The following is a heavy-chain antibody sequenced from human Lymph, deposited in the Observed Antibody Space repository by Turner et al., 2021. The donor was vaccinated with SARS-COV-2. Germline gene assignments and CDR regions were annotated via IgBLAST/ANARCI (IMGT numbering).Heavy chain of an antibody. Sequence: EVQLLQTGGGLIQSGGSLRFTCAASGIIVSRNYMNWVRQAPGKGLEWGSVIYSGGTTYYADSVKGRFTNSRDNSKNTLYLQMNSLRVEDTAVYYCARDLGTYGMDVWGQGTTVTVSS. CDR3: ARDLGTYGMDV. V-gene: IGHV3-53*02. J-gene: IGHJ6*02. CDR1: GIIVSRNY. D-gene: IGHD6-13*01. CDR2: IYSGGTT.